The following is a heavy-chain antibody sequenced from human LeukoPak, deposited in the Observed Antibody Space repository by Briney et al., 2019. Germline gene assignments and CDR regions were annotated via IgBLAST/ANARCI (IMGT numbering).Heavy chain of an antibody. J-gene: IGHJ3*02. CDR1: GGSISSSY. Sequence: SETLSLTCTVPGGSISSSYWSWIRQPPGKGLEWIGYIYYSGSTNYNPSLKSRVTISVDTSKNQFSLKLSSVTAADTAVYYCARDRSPDAFDIWGQGTMVTVSS. V-gene: IGHV4-59*01. CDR2: IYYSGST. CDR3: ARDRSPDAFDI. D-gene: IGHD1-26*01.